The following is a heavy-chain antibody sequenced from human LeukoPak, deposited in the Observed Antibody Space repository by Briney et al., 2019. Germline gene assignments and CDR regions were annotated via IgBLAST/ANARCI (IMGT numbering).Heavy chain of an antibody. V-gene: IGHV1-2*02. CDR2: INPNSGGT. D-gene: IGHD3-22*01. CDR3: ANTFNSTGFYYPH. J-gene: IGHJ4*02. CDR1: GYTFIGYY. Sequence: GASVKVSCKASGYTFIGYYIHCVRHAPGQGLEWMGWINPNSGGTNYAQTFQGRVTMTRDTSITTAYLDLSRLRSDDTAVYFCANTFNSTGFYYPHWGQGTLVTVSS.